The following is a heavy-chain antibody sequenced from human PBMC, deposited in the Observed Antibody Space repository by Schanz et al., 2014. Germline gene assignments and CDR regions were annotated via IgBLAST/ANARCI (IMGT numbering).Heavy chain of an antibody. D-gene: IGHD3-10*01. CDR2: IKEDGSVK. V-gene: IGHV3-7*03. Sequence: VRLVESGGGVVQPGRSLRLSCAASGFTLSSYGMHWVRQAPGKGLEWVANIKEDGSVKDYVDSVKGRFTISRDNAKNSLYLQMTSLRAEDTAVYYCAKGRFGELSAFDIWGQGTMVTVSS. CDR1: GFTLSSYG. CDR3: AKGRFGELSAFDI. J-gene: IGHJ3*02.